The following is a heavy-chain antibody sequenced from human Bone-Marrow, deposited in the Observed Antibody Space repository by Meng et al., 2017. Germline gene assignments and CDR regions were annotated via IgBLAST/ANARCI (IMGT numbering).Heavy chain of an antibody. CDR2: IYTSGST. Sequence: SETLSLTCTVSGGSISSGSYYWSWIRQPAGKGLEWIGRIYTSGSTNYNPSLKSRVTISVDTSKNQFSLKLSSVTAADTAVYYCARDGHVLLWFGELPNPFFDYWGQGTLVTVSS. J-gene: IGHJ4*02. V-gene: IGHV4-61*02. CDR3: ARDGHVLLWFGELPNPFFDY. CDR1: GGSISSGSYY. D-gene: IGHD3-10*01.